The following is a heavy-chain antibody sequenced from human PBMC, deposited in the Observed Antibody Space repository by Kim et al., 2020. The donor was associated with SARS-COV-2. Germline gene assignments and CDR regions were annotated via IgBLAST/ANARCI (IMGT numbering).Heavy chain of an antibody. CDR2: IYYSGST. V-gene: IGHV4-39*01. J-gene: IGHJ3*02. CDR1: GGSISSSSYY. Sequence: SETLSLTCTVSGGSISSSSYYWGWIRQPPGKGLEWIGSIYYSGSTYYNPSLKSRVTISVDTSKNQFSLKLSSVTAADTAVYYCASPGDYVDLGAFDIWGQGTMVTVSS. D-gene: IGHD4-17*01. CDR3: ASPGDYVDLGAFDI.